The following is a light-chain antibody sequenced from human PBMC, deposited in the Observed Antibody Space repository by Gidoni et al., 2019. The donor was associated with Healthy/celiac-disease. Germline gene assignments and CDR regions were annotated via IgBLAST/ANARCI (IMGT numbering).Light chain of an antibody. CDR3: QAWDSSTVV. CDR2: QDR. J-gene: IGLJ2*01. CDR1: KFGDKY. V-gene: IGLV3-1*01. Sequence: SYERTQPPSVSVSPGQTASITCSGDKFGDKYACWYQQKTGQSPVLVIYQDRKRPSGIPVRFSGSNSGNTATLTISGTQAMDDADYYCQAWDSSTVVFGGGTKLTVL.